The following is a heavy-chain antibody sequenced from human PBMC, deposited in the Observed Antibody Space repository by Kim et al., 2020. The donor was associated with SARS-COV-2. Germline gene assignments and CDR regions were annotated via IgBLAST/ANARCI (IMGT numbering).Heavy chain of an antibody. CDR2: ISGSSSR. CDR3: AREVATTPDAFDI. V-gene: IGHV3-48*03. J-gene: IGHJ3*02. Sequence: GGSLRLSCAVSGLTFSSYEMNWVRQAPGKGLEWVSYISGSSSRHYADSVKGRFTISRDNAKNSLYLQMNSLRVEDTAVYYCAREVATTPDAFDIWGQGTLVTVSS. D-gene: IGHD5-12*01. CDR1: GLTFSSYE.